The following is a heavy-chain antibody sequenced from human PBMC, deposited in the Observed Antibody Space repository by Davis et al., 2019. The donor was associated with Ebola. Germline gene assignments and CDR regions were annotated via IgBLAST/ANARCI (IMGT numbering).Heavy chain of an antibody. D-gene: IGHD6-19*01. V-gene: IGHV5-51*01. CDR2: IYPGDSDT. Sequence: PGGSLRLSCKGSGYSFTSYWIGWVRQMPGKGLEWMGIIYPGDSDTRYSPSFQGQVTISADKSISTAYLQWSSLKASDTAMYYCARQPTIAVAGYYYYGMDVWGQGTTVTVSS. CDR1: GYSFTSYW. J-gene: IGHJ6*02. CDR3: ARQPTIAVAGYYYYGMDV.